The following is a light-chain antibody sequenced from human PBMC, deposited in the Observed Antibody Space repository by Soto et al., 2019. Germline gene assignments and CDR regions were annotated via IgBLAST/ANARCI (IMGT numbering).Light chain of an antibody. Sequence: QSALTQPASVSGSPGQSITISCTGTSSTVGGFNVVSWYQQHPGKAPKVIIYEGIKRPSGVSNRFSGSNSGSTASLTIPGLQAEDEADYYCCSYVGATTYVFGTGTKV. CDR2: EGI. CDR3: CSYVGATTYV. V-gene: IGLV2-23*01. J-gene: IGLJ1*01. CDR1: SSTVGGFNV.